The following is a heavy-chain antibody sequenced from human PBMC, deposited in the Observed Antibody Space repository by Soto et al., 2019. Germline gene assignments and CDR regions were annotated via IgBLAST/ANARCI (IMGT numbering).Heavy chain of an antibody. V-gene: IGHV3-33*01. CDR3: ARDSGSYCNDY. CDR2: IWYDGSNK. D-gene: IGHD1-26*01. CDR1: GFTFSSYG. Sequence: GGSLRLSCAASGFTFSSYGMHWVRQAPGKGLEWVAVIWYDGSNKYYADSVKGRFTISRDNSKNTLYLQMNSLRAEDTAVYYCARDSGSYCNDYWGQGTLVTVSS. J-gene: IGHJ4*02.